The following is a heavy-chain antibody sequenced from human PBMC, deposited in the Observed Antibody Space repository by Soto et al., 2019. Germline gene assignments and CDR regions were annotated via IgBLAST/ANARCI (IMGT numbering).Heavy chain of an antibody. J-gene: IGHJ4*02. CDR2: IWYDGSNK. CDR3: ARDLVATISGLDY. V-gene: IGHV3-33*01. CDR1: GFTFSSYG. Sequence: GGSLRLSCAASGFTFSSYGMHWVRQAPGKGLEWVAVIWYDGSNKYYADSVKGRFAISRDNSKNTLYLQMNSLRAEDTAVYYCARDLVATISGLDYWGQGTLVTVSS. D-gene: IGHD5-12*01.